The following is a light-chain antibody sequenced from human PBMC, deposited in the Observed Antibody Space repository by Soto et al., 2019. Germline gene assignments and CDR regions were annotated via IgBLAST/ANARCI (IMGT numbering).Light chain of an antibody. J-gene: IGKJ5*01. CDR1: QDVRGA. V-gene: IGKV1-13*02. CDR3: QQFNSYPIT. Sequence: AIPLTQSPSSLSASVGDRVTITCRASQDVRGALAWYQQKPGKAPKILIYDVSVLESGVPTRFSGSGSGTDFTLTITSLQPVDFATYYCQQFNSYPITFGQGTRLEIK. CDR2: DVS.